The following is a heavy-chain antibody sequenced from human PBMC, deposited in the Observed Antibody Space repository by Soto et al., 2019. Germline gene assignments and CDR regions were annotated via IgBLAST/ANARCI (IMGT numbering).Heavy chain of an antibody. Sequence: PSETLSLTCIGSGGSISSSRNYWGWIRQPPGKGLEWIGSIYYSGSPYYKPSLKSRVTISVDTSKNQFSLKLSSVTDADTAVFYCARHRARNWFAPWGKGTLVTDSS. D-gene: IGHD6-6*01. CDR3: ARHRARNWFAP. CDR1: GGSISSSRNY. J-gene: IGHJ5*02. V-gene: IGHV4-39*01. CDR2: IYYSGSP.